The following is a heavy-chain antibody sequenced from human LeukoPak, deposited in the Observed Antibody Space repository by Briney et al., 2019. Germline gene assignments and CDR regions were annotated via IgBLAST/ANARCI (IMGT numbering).Heavy chain of an antibody. V-gene: IGHV3-23*01. CDR2: ISGSGGST. Sequence: GGSLRLSCAASGFTFSNYGMNWVRQAPGKGLEWVSAISGSGGSTYYADSVKGRFTISRDNSKNTLSLQMNTLRVEDTAVYYCAKEHGDYYFDYWGQGSLVTVSS. J-gene: IGHJ4*02. CDR3: AKEHGDYYFDY. D-gene: IGHD4-17*01. CDR1: GFTFSNYG.